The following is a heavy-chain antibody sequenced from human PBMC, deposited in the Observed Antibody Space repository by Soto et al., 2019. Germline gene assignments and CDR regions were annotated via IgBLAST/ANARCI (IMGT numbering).Heavy chain of an antibody. V-gene: IGHV1-69*01. J-gene: IGHJ6*02. CDR2: IIPMIKTP. CDR3: ARGESSWFSDV. Sequence: QVQLVQSGAEVKKPGSSVKVSCKGSGGTFSSFAISWVRQVPGQGLEWMGGIIPMIKTPNYAQKFQGRLTITADESTNIAYMDLSSLRSEDTAVYSCARGESSWFSDVWGQGTTVIV. D-gene: IGHD6-19*01. CDR1: GGTFSSFA.